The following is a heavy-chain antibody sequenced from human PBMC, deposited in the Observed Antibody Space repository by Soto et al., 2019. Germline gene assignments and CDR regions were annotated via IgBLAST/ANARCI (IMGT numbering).Heavy chain of an antibody. V-gene: IGHV3-23*01. CDR3: AKDQGGSSGLLFLWGTTTSSYYYYGMDV. D-gene: IGHD3-22*01. J-gene: IGHJ6*02. CDR1: GFTFSSYA. CDR2: ISGSGGST. Sequence: PGGSLRLSCAASGFTFSSYAMSWVRQAPGKGLEWASAISGSGGSTYYADSVKGRFTISRDNSKNTLYLQMNSLRAEDTAVYYCAKDQGGSSGLLFLWGTTTSSYYYYGMDVRGQGTTATVSS.